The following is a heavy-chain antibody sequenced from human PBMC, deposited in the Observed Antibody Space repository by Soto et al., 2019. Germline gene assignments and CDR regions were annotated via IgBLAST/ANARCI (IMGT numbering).Heavy chain of an antibody. CDR2: IIPIFGTA. CDR3: ANQGHSAWFDP. J-gene: IGHJ5*02. D-gene: IGHD2-2*01. Sequence: QVQLVQSGAEVNKPGSSVKVSCKASGGTFSSYAISWVRQAPVQGLEWVGGIIPIFGTANYAQKFQGRVTITADESTSTAYMELSSLRSEDTAVYYCANQGHSAWFDPWGQGTLVTVSS. CDR1: GGTFSSYA. V-gene: IGHV1-69*12.